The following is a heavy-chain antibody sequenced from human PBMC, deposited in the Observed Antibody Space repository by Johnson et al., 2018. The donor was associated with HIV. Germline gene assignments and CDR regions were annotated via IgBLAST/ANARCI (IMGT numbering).Heavy chain of an antibody. Sequence: EVQLVESGGGVVRPGGSLRLSCEASGFTFDDYGMSWVRQGPGKVLEWVSGINWNGGSRDYADSVKGRFTISRDNGKNSLYLQMNSLRAEDTALYYCARVSTMIVVARNDAFDIWGQGTMVTVSS. D-gene: IGHD3-22*01. CDR3: ARVSTMIVVARNDAFDI. CDR2: INWNGGSR. V-gene: IGHV3-20*04. J-gene: IGHJ3*02. CDR1: GFTFDDYG.